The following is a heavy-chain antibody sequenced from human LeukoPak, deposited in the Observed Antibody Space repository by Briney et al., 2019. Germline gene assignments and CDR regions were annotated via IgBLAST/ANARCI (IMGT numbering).Heavy chain of an antibody. CDR1: GFTFSSYS. D-gene: IGHD6-13*01. Sequence: GGSLRLSCAASGFTFSSYSMNWVRQAPGKGLEWVSYISSSSSTIYYADSVKGRFTISRDNSKNTLYLQMNSLRAEDTAVYYCAKTRPLDSSSWSHGDYWGQGTLVTVSS. V-gene: IGHV3-48*01. CDR2: ISSSSSTI. J-gene: IGHJ4*02. CDR3: AKTRPLDSSSWSHGDY.